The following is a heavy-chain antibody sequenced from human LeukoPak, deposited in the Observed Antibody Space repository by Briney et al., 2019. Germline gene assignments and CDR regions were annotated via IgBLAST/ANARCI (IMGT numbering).Heavy chain of an antibody. Sequence: SETLSLTCTVSGYSISSGYYWGWIRQPPGKGLEWIGSIYHSGSTYYNPSLKSRVTISVDTSKNQFSLKLSSATAADTAVYYCARGPGSPSNFYYYYMDVWGKGTTVTVSS. V-gene: IGHV4-38-2*02. CDR3: ARGPGSPSNFYYYYMDV. CDR2: IYHSGST. D-gene: IGHD3-10*01. J-gene: IGHJ6*03. CDR1: GYSISSGYY.